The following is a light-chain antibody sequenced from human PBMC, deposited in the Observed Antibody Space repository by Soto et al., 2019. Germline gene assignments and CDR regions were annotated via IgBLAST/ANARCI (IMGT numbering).Light chain of an antibody. V-gene: IGKV3-15*01. CDR1: QSVSSN. CDR3: QQYNNWPRT. CDR2: GAS. Sequence: EIVMTQSPATLSVSPGERATLSCRASQSVSSNLAWYQQKPGQAPRLLIYGASTRASGIPARFSGSGSGTECTLTINSLQSEDFAVYYCQQYNNWPRTFGQGTKVEI. J-gene: IGKJ1*01.